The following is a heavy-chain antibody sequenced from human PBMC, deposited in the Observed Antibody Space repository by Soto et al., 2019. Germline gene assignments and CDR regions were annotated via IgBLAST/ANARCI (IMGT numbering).Heavy chain of an antibody. CDR2: IYYSGST. V-gene: IGHV4-59*11. CDR3: ARVRGPSPAMGSSSSFVNYYYMDV. D-gene: IGHD6-6*01. J-gene: IGHJ6*03. Sequence: ETLSLTCSFSGDSFTSHYWSWIRQPPGKGLEWIGYIYYSGSTNYNPSLKSRVTISVDTSKNQFSLKLSSVTAADTAVYYCARVRGPSPAMGSSSSFVNYYYMDVWGKGTTVTVSS. CDR1: GDSFTSHY.